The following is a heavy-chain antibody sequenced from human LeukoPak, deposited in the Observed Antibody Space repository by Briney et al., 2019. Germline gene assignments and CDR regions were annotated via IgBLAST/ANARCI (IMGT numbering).Heavy chain of an antibody. J-gene: IGHJ4*02. Sequence: SETLSLTCTVSGGSISSYYWSWIRQPPGKGLEWIGYIYTSGSTNYNPSLKSRVTISVDTPKNQFSLKLSSVTAADTAVYYCARAPSVVVPAAYFDYWGQGTLVTVSS. V-gene: IGHV4-4*09. CDR1: GGSISSYY. CDR3: ARAPSVVVPAAYFDY. CDR2: IYTSGST. D-gene: IGHD2-2*01.